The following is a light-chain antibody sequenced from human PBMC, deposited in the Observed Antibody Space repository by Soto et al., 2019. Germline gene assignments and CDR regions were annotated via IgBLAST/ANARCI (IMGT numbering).Light chain of an antibody. Sequence: QSVLTQPRSVSGSPGQSVTMSCTGTGSDIGGYNYVSWYQHHPGKAPKLLIYVVTNRPSGVPGRFSGSKFGNTASLTISGLQAEDEADYYCCSYAGSFTWVFGGGTKLT. V-gene: IGLV2-11*01. CDR2: VVT. CDR3: CSYAGSFTWV. J-gene: IGLJ3*02. CDR1: GSDIGGYNY.